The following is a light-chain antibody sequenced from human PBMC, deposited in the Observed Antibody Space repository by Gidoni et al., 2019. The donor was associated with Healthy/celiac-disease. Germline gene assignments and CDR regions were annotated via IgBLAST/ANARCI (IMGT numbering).Light chain of an antibody. J-gene: IGLJ2*01. V-gene: IGLV1-40*01. CDR3: QSYDSSLSGSV. Sequence: QSVLTQPPSVSGAPVQRFPISCTGSSSNIGAGDEVHWYQQLPGTAPKPLIYGNSNRPSGFPDRCSGSKSGTSASLASTGLQAEDEADYYCQSYDSSLSGSVFGGGTKLTVL. CDR1: SSNIGAGDE. CDR2: GNS.